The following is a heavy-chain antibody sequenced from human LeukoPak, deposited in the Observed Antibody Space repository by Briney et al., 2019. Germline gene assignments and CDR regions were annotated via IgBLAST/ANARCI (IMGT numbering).Heavy chain of an antibody. D-gene: IGHD3-3*01. Sequence: SETLSLTCTFSGGSISSYYWSWIRQPPGKGLEWIGYIYYSGSTSYNPSLKSRVTISVDTSKNQFSLKLSSVTAADTAVYYCARVGSGVYDFWSGYHLDWFDPWGQGTLVTVSS. CDR3: ARVGSGVYDFWSGYHLDWFDP. CDR2: IYYSGST. J-gene: IGHJ5*02. CDR1: GGSISSYY. V-gene: IGHV4-59*01.